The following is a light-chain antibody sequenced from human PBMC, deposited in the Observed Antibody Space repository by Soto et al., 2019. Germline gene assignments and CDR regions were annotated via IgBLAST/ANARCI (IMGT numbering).Light chain of an antibody. CDR2: GAT. J-gene: IGKJ5*01. CDR1: QRIGNY. CDR3: QKCHATPLT. V-gene: IGKV1-39*01. Sequence: DLQMTPSPSTLSACVGDRVTITCRASQRIGNYLNWYQQKPGKAPNLLIFGATTLQSGVPSRFSGSGYGTILTLIISVLQPEDFAIYYCQKCHATPLTFGQGTRLEIK.